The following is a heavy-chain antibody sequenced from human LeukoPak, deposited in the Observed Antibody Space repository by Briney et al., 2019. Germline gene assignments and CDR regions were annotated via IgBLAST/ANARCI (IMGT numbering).Heavy chain of an antibody. CDR2: ISAYGNT. CDR1: GYTFTIYG. V-gene: IGHV1-18*01. CDR3: ARAIIGYYFDY. J-gene: IGHJ4*02. Sequence: ASVTVSCTTSGYTFTIYGISWVRQPPGQGLEWMGLISAYGNTNSAQNLQGRVTMTTDTSTSTAYMELRSLRSDATAVYYCARAIIGYYFDYWGQGTLVTVSS. D-gene: IGHD3-9*01.